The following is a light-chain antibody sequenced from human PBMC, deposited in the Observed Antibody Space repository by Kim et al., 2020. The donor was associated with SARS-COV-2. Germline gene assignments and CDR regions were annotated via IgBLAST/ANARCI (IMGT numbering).Light chain of an antibody. J-gene: IGLJ3*02. CDR1: SSNIGAGYA. CDR2: DNN. CDR3: QSYDSNLGAWV. V-gene: IGLV1-40*01. Sequence: QSVLTQPPSVSGAPGQRVIISCTGSSSNIGAGYAVHWYQQLPGTAPKLLIFDNNNRPSGVPDRFSGSKSGTSASLAIAGLQADDEPSTYYCQSYDSNLGAWVFGGGTQLTVL.